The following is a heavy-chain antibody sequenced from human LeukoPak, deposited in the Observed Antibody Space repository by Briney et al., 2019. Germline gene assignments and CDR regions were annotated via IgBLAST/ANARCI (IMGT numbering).Heavy chain of an antibody. D-gene: IGHD1-26*01. Sequence: GGSLRLSCAASGFTFSSYSMNWVRQAPGKGLEWVSSISSSSSYIYYADSVKGRFTISRDNAKNSLYLQMNSLRAEDTAVYYCASLGGSGSYISVWGQGTLVTVSS. J-gene: IGHJ4*02. CDR1: GFTFSSYS. V-gene: IGHV3-21*01. CDR3: ASLGGSGSYISV. CDR2: ISSSSSYI.